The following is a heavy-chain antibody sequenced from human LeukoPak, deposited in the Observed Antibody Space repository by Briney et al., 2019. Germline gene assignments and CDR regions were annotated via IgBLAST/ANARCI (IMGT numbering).Heavy chain of an antibody. J-gene: IGHJ4*02. Sequence: GGSLRLPCAASGFTFSSYDMNWVRQAPGKGLEWVSTITDSGGNTWYADSVKGRFTISRDNSKNTVYLQMNSLRAEDTAVYYCAKRLGGYGEGGLDYWGQGTLVTVSS. CDR2: ITDSGGNT. CDR1: GFTFSSYD. V-gene: IGHV3-23*01. CDR3: AKRLGGYGEGGLDY. D-gene: IGHD4-17*01.